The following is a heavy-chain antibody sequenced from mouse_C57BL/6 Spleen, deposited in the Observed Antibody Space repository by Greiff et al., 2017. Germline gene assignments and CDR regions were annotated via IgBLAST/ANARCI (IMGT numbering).Heavy chain of an antibody. J-gene: IGHJ1*03. Sequence: QVQLQQPGTELVKPGASVKLSCKASGYTFTSYWMHWVKQRPGQGLEWIGNINPSTGGTTYNEKFKSKATLTVDKSSSTAYMQLSSLTSEDSAVYYCARSWLSWCFDVWGTGTTVTVSS. CDR3: ARSWLSWCFDV. D-gene: IGHD1-2*01. V-gene: IGHV1-53*01. CDR2: INPSTGGT. CDR1: GYTFTSYW.